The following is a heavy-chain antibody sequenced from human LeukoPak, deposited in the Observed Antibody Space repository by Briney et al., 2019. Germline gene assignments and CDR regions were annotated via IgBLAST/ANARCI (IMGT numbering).Heavy chain of an antibody. V-gene: IGHV3-30*02. D-gene: IGHD5-18*01. CDR3: AKSEGRYSYGYDFDY. Sequence: GGSLRLSCAASGFTFSSYGMHWVRQAPGKGLEWVAFIRYDGSNKYYADSVKGRFTISRDNSKNTLYLQMNSLRAEDTAVYYCAKSEGRYSYGYDFDYWGQGTLVTVSS. CDR2: IRYDGSNK. J-gene: IGHJ4*02. CDR1: GFTFSSYG.